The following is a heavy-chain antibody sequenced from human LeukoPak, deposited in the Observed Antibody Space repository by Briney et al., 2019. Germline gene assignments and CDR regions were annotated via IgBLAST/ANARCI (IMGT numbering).Heavy chain of an antibody. CDR1: GYTFTGYY. CDR2: INPNSGGT. V-gene: IGHV1-2*02. D-gene: IGHD3-9*01. Sequence: ASVKVSCKASGYTFTGYYMHWVRQAPGQGLEWMGWINPNSGGTNYAQKFQGRFTMTRDTSISTAYMELSRLRSDDTAVYYCARDNDWLLSNYYFDYWGQGTLVTVSS. CDR3: ARDNDWLLSNYYFDY. J-gene: IGHJ4*02.